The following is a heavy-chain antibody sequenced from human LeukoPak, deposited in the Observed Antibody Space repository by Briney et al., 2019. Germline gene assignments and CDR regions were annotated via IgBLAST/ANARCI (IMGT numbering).Heavy chain of an antibody. D-gene: IGHD3-22*01. Sequence: PGGSLRLSCTVSGFTVSSNSMSWVRQAPGKGLEWVSFIYSDNTHYSDSVKGRFTISRDNSKNTLYLQMNSLRAEDTAVYYCAKDMYYDSSGYYPVFDYWGQGTLVTVSS. V-gene: IGHV3-53*01. CDR2: IYSDNT. J-gene: IGHJ4*02. CDR3: AKDMYYDSSGYYPVFDY. CDR1: GFTVSSNS.